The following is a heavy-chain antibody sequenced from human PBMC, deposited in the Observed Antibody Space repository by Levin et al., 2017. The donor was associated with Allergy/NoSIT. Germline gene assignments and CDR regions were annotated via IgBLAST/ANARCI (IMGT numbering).Heavy chain of an antibody. CDR2: INHSGST. J-gene: IGHJ6*02. D-gene: IGHD3-16*01. CDR3: ATQPGRGIRPYYGMDV. CDR1: GGSFSGYY. Sequence: SETLSLTCAVYGGSFSGYYWSWIRQPPGKGLEWIGEINHSGSTNYNPSLKSRVTISVDTSKNQFSLKLSSVTAADTAVYYCATQPGRGIRPYYGMDVWGQGTTVTVSS. V-gene: IGHV4-34*01.